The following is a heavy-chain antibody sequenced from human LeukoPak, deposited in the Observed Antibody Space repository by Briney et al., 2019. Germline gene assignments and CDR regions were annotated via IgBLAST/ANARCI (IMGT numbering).Heavy chain of an antibody. J-gene: IGHJ5*02. CDR1: GFIFSNYA. D-gene: IGHD3-10*01. Sequence: GGSLRLSCAASGFIFSNYAMNWVRQAPGKGLEWVSSISGSGGNTYYADSVKGQFTISRDNSKNTLYLQMNSLRADDTAAYYCAKSTPHYSYGSGYKEYNWFDPWGQGTLVTVSS. V-gene: IGHV3-23*01. CDR3: AKSTPHYSYGSGYKEYNWFDP. CDR2: ISGSGGNT.